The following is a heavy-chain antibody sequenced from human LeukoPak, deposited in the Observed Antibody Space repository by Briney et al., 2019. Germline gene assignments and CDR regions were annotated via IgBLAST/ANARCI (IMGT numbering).Heavy chain of an antibody. D-gene: IGHD5-18*01. CDR1: GGSISSYY. V-gene: IGHV4-59*01. CDR2: IYYSGNT. CDR3: ATVYTTMAGWYFDY. J-gene: IGHJ4*02. Sequence: SETLSLTCTVSGGSISSYYWSWIRQPPGKGLEWIGYIYYSGNTDYNPSLKSRVTMSVDTSKNQFSLKLSSVTTADTAVYYCATVYTTMAGWYFDYWGQGTLVTVSS.